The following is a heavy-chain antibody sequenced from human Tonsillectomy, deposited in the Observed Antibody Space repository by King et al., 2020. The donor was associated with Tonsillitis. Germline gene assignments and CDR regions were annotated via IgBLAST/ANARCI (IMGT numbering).Heavy chain of an antibody. CDR1: GYTFTSYA. Sequence: QLVQSGAEVKKPGASVKVSCKASGYTFTSYAMHWVRQAPGQRLEWMGWINAGNGNTKYSQKFQGRVTITRDTSASTAYMELSSLRSEDTAVYYCARVKGSSGWYGGHWFDPWGQGTLVTISS. CDR3: ARVKGSSGWYGGHWFDP. D-gene: IGHD6-19*01. CDR2: INAGNGNT. V-gene: IGHV1-3*01. J-gene: IGHJ5*02.